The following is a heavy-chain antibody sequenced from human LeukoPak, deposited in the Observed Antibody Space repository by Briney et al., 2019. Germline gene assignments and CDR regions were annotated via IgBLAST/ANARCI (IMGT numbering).Heavy chain of an antibody. V-gene: IGHV3-30-3*01. Sequence: GRSLRLSCAASGFTFSSYAMHWLRQAPGKGLEWVAVISYDGSNKYYADSVKGRFTISRDNSKNTLYLQMNSLRAEDTAVYYCARDSIAPSRSPYYYYYGMDVWGQGTTVTVSS. CDR2: ISYDGSNK. D-gene: IGHD2-2*01. CDR3: ARDSIAPSRSPYYYYYGMDV. CDR1: GFTFSSYA. J-gene: IGHJ6*02.